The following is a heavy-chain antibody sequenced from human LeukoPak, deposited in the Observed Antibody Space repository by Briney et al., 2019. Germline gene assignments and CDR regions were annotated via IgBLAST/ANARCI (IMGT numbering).Heavy chain of an antibody. CDR2: IYYSGST. J-gene: IGHJ4*02. V-gene: IGHV4-39*07. D-gene: IGHD3-22*01. CDR1: GGSISSSSYY. Sequence: SETLSLTCTVSGGSISSSSYYWGWIRQPPGKGLEWIGTIYYSGSTYNNPSLKSRVTISVDTSKNQFSVKLSSVTAADTAVYYCASYDSSGYLVDYWGQGTLVAVSS. CDR3: ASYDSSGYLVDY.